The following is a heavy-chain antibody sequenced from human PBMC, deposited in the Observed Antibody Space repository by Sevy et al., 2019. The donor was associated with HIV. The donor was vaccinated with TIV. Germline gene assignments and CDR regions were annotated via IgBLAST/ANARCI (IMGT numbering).Heavy chain of an antibody. CDR3: ARDLMVYAIAYYFDY. V-gene: IGHV3-30-3*01. J-gene: IGHJ4*02. CDR2: ISYDGSNK. Sequence: GGSLRLSCAASGFTFSSYAMHWVRQAPGKGLEWVAVISYDGSNKYYADSVKGRFTISRDNSKNTLYLQMNSLRAEDTAVYYCARDLMVYAIAYYFDYWGQGTVVTVSS. CDR1: GFTFSSYA. D-gene: IGHD2-8*01.